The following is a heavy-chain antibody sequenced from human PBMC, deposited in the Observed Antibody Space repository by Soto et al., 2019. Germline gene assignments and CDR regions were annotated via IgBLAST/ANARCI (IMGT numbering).Heavy chain of an antibody. D-gene: IGHD5-18*01. V-gene: IGHV1-69*12. CDR1: GGTFSTYA. CDR3: ASGIQLWLRRINNGYSG. CDR2: IIPMFGTA. J-gene: IGHJ4*02. Sequence: QVQLVQSGAEVTKPESSVKVSCKAPGGTFSTYAISWVRQAPEQGLEWMVGIIPMFGTANYAQRFQDRVTITADESTNTVYMELSSLRSEDTAVYFCASGIQLWLRRINNGYSGWGQGTLVTVSS.